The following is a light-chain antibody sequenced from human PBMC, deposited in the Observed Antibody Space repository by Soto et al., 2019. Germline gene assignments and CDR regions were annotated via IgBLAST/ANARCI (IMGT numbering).Light chain of an antibody. CDR2: AAS. CDR1: QGISNY. Sequence: DIQMTQSPSSLSASVGDRVTITCRASQGISNYLAWYQQKPGKVPKLLIYAASTLQSVVPSRFSGSGSGTDFTITISSLQPEDVATYYYQNYNSATTTFGRGTKVEIK. J-gene: IGKJ1*01. V-gene: IGKV1-27*01. CDR3: QNYNSATTT.